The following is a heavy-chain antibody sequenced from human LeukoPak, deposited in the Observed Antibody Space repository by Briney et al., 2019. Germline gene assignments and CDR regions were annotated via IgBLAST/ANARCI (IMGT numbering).Heavy chain of an antibody. CDR2: IYHSGST. V-gene: IGHV4-38-2*02. D-gene: IGHD1-1*01. CDR3: ARGRGVKYNSDRIYSFDY. J-gene: IGHJ4*02. Sequence: PSETLSLTCTVSGYSISSGYYWGWIRQPPGKGLKWIGSIYHSGSTYYNPSLKSRVTISVDTSKNQFSLKLSSVTAADTAVYYCARGRGVKYNSDRIYSFDYWGQGTLVTVSS. CDR1: GYSISSGYY.